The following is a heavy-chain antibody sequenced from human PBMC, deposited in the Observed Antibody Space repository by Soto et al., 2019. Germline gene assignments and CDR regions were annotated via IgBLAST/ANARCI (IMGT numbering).Heavy chain of an antibody. D-gene: IGHD5-18*01. CDR2: IIPIFGTT. Sequence: QVQLVQSGAEVKKPGSSVKVSCKASGGTFSSYAISWVRQAPGQGLEWMGGIIPIFGTTNYAQKFQGRVTITAAESTSPAYMGLSSPRSEDTAVYYCASARGYSYGSQGHFDYWGQGSLVTVSS. V-gene: IGHV1-69*01. CDR1: GGTFSSYA. CDR3: ASARGYSYGSQGHFDY. J-gene: IGHJ4*02.